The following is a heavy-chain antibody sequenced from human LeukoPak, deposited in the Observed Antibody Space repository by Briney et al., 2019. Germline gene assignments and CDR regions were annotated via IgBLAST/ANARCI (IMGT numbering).Heavy chain of an antibody. CDR2: IIPILGIA. CDR1: GGTFSSYA. V-gene: IGHV1-69*04. D-gene: IGHD1-1*01. Sequence: SVKVSCKASGGTFSSYAISWVRQAPGQGLEWMGRIIPILGIANYAQKFQGRVTITADKSTSTAYMELSSLRSEDTAVYYCARSRNPTTYYFDYRGQGTLVTVSS. J-gene: IGHJ4*02. CDR3: ARSRNPTTYYFDY.